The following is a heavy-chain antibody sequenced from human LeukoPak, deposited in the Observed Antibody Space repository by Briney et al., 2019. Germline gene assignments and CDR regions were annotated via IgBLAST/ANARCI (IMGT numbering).Heavy chain of an antibody. Sequence: GGSLRLSCAASGFTFSSYGMSWVRQAPGKGLEWVAFIRYDGSNKYYADSVKGRFTISRDNSKNTLYLQMNSLRAEDTAVYYCAKDLWLGGYSGYAVDAFDIWGQGTMVTVSS. V-gene: IGHV3-30*02. J-gene: IGHJ3*02. D-gene: IGHD5-12*01. CDR1: GFTFSSYG. CDR2: IRYDGSNK. CDR3: AKDLWLGGYSGYAVDAFDI.